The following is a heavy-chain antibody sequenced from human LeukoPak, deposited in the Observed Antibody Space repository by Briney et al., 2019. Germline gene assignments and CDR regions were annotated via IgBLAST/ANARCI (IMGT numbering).Heavy chain of an antibody. CDR3: ARSITSSWYGDFQH. CDR2: IYYSGST. D-gene: IGHD6-13*01. CDR1: GGSMSGYF. V-gene: IGHV4-59*01. J-gene: IGHJ1*01. Sequence: SETLSLTCTVSGGSMSGYFWSWIRQPPGKGLEWIGYIYYSGSTNYNPSLKRRVTISVDTSKNQFSLKLSSVTAADTAVYYCARSITSSWYGDFQHWGQGTLVTVSS.